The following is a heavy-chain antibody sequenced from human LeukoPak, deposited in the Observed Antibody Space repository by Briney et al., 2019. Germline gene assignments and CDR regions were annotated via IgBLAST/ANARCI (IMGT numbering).Heavy chain of an antibody. V-gene: IGHV3-33*01. CDR2: IWYDGSDI. J-gene: IGHJ4*02. CDR3: ARGSAALYYFDF. D-gene: IGHD2-2*01. CDR1: GFTFSSYG. Sequence: GGSLRLSCAASGFTFSSYGMHWVRQAPGKGLEWVALIWYDGSDIYYADSVKGRFIISRDNSKNTLYLQMNTLRAEDTAVYYCARGSAALYYFDFWGQGTLVTVSS.